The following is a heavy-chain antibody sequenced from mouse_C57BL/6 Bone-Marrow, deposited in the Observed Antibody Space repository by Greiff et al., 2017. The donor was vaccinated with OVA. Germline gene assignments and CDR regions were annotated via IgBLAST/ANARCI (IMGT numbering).Heavy chain of an antibody. CDR3: ARVTTVVAYYYAMDY. CDR1: GYTFTSYW. Sequence: QVQLQQPGAELVKPGASVKMSCKASGYTFTSYWITWVKQRPGQGLEWIGDLYPGSGSTNYNEKFKSKATLTVDTSSSTAYMQLSSLTSEDSAVYYCARVTTVVAYYYAMDYWGQGTSVTVSS. V-gene: IGHV1-55*01. D-gene: IGHD1-1*01. CDR2: LYPGSGST. J-gene: IGHJ4*01.